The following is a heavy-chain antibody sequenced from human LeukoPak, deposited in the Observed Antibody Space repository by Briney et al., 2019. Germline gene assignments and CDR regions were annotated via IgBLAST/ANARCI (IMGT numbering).Heavy chain of an antibody. CDR2: ISDSSDTM. Sequence: GGSLRLSCAASGFTFSSYSMNWVRQAPGKGLEWVSYISDSSDTMYYADFVKGRFTISRDNAKNSLYLQMNSLRAEDTAVYYCARDLIVGTTIRYYFDYWGQGTLVTVSS. J-gene: IGHJ4*02. CDR1: GFTFSSYS. V-gene: IGHV3-48*01. CDR3: ARDLIVGTTIRYYFDY. D-gene: IGHD1-26*01.